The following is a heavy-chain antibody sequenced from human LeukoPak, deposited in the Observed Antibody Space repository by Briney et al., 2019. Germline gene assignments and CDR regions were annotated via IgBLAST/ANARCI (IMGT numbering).Heavy chain of an antibody. CDR1: GFTFSDYY. CDR2: ISTSSSYT. J-gene: IGHJ4*02. D-gene: IGHD5-18*01. Sequence: GGSLRLSCAASGFTFSDYYMSWIRQAPGKGLKWISYISTSSSYTKYADSVKGRFTISRDNAKSSLYLQMNSLRAEDTAVYYCARVSSYGSTHPDYWGQGTLVTVSS. V-gene: IGHV3-11*06. CDR3: ARVSSYGSTHPDY.